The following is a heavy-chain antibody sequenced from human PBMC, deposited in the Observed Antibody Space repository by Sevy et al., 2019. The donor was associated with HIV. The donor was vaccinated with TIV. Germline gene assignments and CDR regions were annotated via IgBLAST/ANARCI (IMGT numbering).Heavy chain of an antibody. Sequence: GGSLRLSCAASGFTFRTYGMHWVRQAPGKGLEWVAVISSDGREKYYADSVKGRFTISRDNSKGTLYLQMNSLRADDTAVYYCAKDRHGYCTGGSCFSHFDYWGQGTLVTVSS. J-gene: IGHJ4*02. V-gene: IGHV3-30*18. D-gene: IGHD2-8*02. CDR2: ISSDGREK. CDR1: GFTFRTYG. CDR3: AKDRHGYCTGGSCFSHFDY.